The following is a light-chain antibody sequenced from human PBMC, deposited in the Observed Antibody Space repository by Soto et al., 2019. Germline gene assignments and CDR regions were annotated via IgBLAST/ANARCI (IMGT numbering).Light chain of an antibody. CDR2: GAS. CDR1: QSVSSNY. V-gene: IGKV3-20*01. CDR3: QQYGSSPWT. J-gene: IGKJ1*01. Sequence: EIVLTQSPGTLSLSPGERATLSCRASQSVSSNYLAWYQQKPGQAPRLLIYGASSRATGIPGRFSGSGSGTYFTLAISSLEPEDLAVYYCQQYGSSPWTFGLGTTVEI.